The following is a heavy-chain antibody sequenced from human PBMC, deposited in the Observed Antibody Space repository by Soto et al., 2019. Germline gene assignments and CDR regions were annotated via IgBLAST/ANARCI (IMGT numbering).Heavy chain of an antibody. J-gene: IGHJ4*02. D-gene: IGHD2-2*02. CDR3: ARAGLTALELAISY. CDR1: GYTFTDYD. V-gene: IGHV1-2*02. CDR2: IHPNNGAT. Sequence: QVQLVQSGAEVKKPGASVKVSCKASGYTFTDYDMHWVRQSPGQGLEWMGWIHPNNGATKFPQKFQGRVIMNRDTPITTTYMEVSGLTSDDTDVYYCARAGLTALELAISYWGQGTLVTVSS.